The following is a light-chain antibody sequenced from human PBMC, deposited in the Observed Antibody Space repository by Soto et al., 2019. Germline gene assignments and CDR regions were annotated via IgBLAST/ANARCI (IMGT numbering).Light chain of an antibody. J-gene: IGLJ1*01. V-gene: IGLV2-23*01. CDR3: CSYAGSVFYV. CDR2: EGS. Sequence: QSALTQPASVSASPGQSITISCTAASSDVGSFDLVSWYQQNPGKAPKLLIYEGSKRPSGVSNRFSGSNSGNTASLTISGLQAEDEADYYCCSYAGSVFYVFGTGTKV. CDR1: SSDVGSFDL.